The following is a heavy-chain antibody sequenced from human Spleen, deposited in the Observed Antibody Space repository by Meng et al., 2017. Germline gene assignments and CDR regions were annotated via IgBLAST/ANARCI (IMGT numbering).Heavy chain of an antibody. J-gene: IGHJ5*02. CDR3: ARVSKRGYSGYSNWFDP. CDR2: INHSGST. D-gene: IGHD5-12*01. V-gene: IGHV4-34*01. Sequence: QVQLQQWGAGLLQPSETLSLTCAVYGGSFSGYYWSWIRQPPGKGLEWIGEINHSGSTNYNPSLKGRVTISVDTSKNQFSLKLSSVTAADTAVYYCARVSKRGYSGYSNWFDPWGQGTLVTVAS. CDR1: GGSFSGYY.